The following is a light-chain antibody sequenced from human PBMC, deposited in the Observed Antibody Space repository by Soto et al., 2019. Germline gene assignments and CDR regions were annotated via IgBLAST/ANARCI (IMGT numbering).Light chain of an antibody. CDR3: QSYDDSLSVHYV. Sequence: QSVLTQPPSVSGAPGPRVTISCTGSSSNIGSTYDVQWYQQLPGTAPKLLIHGNTDRPSGVPDRFSGSKSGTSASLAITGLQAGDEADYYCQSYDDSLSVHYVFGTGTKVTGL. J-gene: IGLJ1*01. CDR1: SSNIGSTYD. CDR2: GNT. V-gene: IGLV1-40*01.